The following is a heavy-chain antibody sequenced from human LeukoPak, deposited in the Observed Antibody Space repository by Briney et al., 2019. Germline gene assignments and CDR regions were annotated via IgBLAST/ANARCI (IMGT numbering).Heavy chain of an antibody. D-gene: IGHD2-15*01. CDR3: AKGHRLCTSGNCNSQVDY. Sequence: GGSLRLSCAASGFTFSSYAMSWVRPAPGKGLVWISTISGSGTGTYYADSVKGRFTISRDNSKNTLYLQMNSLRAEDTAAYYCAKGHRLCTSGNCNSQVDYWGHGALVIVPS. J-gene: IGHJ4*01. V-gene: IGHV3-23*01. CDR1: GFTFSSYA. CDR2: ISGSGTGT.